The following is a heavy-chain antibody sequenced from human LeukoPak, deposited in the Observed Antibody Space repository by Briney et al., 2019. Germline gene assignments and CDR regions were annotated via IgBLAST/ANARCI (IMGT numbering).Heavy chain of an antibody. D-gene: IGHD5-24*01. CDR3: ARGRGYNSFDY. V-gene: IGHV4-39*01. CDR2: IYYSGST. J-gene: IGHJ4*02. Sequence: PSETLSLTCAVSGGSISSSSYYWGWIRQPPGKGLEWIGSIYYSGSTYYNPSLKSRVTISVDTSKNQFSLKLSSVTAADTAVYYCARGRGYNSFDYWGQGTLVTVSS. CDR1: GGSISSSSYY.